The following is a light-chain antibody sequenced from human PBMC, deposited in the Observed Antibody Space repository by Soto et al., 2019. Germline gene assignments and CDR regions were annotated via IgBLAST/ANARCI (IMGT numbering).Light chain of an antibody. CDR3: QQHNNWPLT. CDR2: GAS. CDR1: QAVNTR. V-gene: IGKV3D-15*01. Sequence: EIVLTQSPATLSSFPGDRVTLSCRASQAVNTRLAWYQHKPGQAPRLLIHGASSRATGIPDRFSGSGSGTQFTLTISSLQSEDFAVYYCQQHNNWPLTFGGGTKVDI. J-gene: IGKJ4*01.